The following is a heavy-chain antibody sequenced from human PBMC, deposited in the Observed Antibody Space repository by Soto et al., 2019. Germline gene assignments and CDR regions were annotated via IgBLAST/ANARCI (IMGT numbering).Heavy chain of an antibody. J-gene: IGHJ4*02. V-gene: IGHV4-34*01. D-gene: IGHD3-10*01. CDR1: CGSFSGYN. Sequence: SETLSLTCAFSCGSFSGYNWNWIRQPPGKGLEWLGEISRSGSATYSPSLKGRVTMSVDTSKNQSALNVTSVTAADTAVYYCARGPLISYYYNAGSRDRGYFDFWGQGILVTVSS. CDR3: ARGPLISYYYNAGSRDRGYFDF. CDR2: ISRSGSA.